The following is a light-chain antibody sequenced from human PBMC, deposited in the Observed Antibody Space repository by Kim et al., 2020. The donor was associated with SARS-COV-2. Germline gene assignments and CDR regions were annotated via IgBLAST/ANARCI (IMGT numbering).Light chain of an antibody. CDR2: QDS. CDR3: QAWDSSTAV. V-gene: IGLV3-1*01. J-gene: IGLJ2*01. Sequence: LAPGQTASIACSGDKLGDKYACWYQQKPGQSPVLVIYQDSKRPSGIPERFSGSNSGNTATLTISGTQAMDEADYYCQAWDSSTAVFGGGTQLTVL. CDR1: KLGDKY.